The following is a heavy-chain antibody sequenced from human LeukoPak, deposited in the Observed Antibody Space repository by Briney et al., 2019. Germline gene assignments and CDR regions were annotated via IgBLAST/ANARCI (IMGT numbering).Heavy chain of an antibody. Sequence: SETLTLTCTVSGDSINGYYWSWVRQPPGRGLEWIGYIYYSGSSRYNPSLESRLTLSVATSKNQFSLNLNSVTAADTAVYYCVRHDNGYLHYWGQGTLVTVSS. CDR2: IYYSGSS. J-gene: IGHJ4*02. V-gene: IGHV4-59*08. CDR1: GDSINGYY. D-gene: IGHD2-8*01. CDR3: VRHDNGYLHY.